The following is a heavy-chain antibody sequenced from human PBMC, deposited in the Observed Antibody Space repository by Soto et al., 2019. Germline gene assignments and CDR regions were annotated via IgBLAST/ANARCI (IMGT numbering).Heavy chain of an antibody. CDR3: VRDGTKTLRDWFDP. CDR1: GASIRGFY. D-gene: IGHD1-1*01. Sequence: SETLSLPCPVSGASIRGFYWSWIRKSAGKGLEWIGRIYATGTTDYNPSLKSRVMMSVDTSKKQFSLKLRSVTAADTAVYYCVRDGTKTLRDWFDPWGQGISVTVPS. V-gene: IGHV4-4*07. J-gene: IGHJ5*02. CDR2: IYATGTT.